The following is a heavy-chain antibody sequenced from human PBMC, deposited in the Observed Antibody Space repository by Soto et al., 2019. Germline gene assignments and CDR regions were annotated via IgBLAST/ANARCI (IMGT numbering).Heavy chain of an antibody. Sequence: QVQLQEMGPGLVKPSQTLTITCTVSGDSVNSAYWSWIRQLPGKGLEWMGNSSHTGRTFYNPSLKSRLALSIDTSKPLFSLKLRSVTASDTAVYYCARTDAYNSSFFDSWGQGTVVTVSS. V-gene: IGHV4-31*03. CDR2: SSHTGRT. D-gene: IGHD6-6*01. CDR3: ARTDAYNSSFFDS. J-gene: IGHJ4*02. CDR1: GDSVNSAY.